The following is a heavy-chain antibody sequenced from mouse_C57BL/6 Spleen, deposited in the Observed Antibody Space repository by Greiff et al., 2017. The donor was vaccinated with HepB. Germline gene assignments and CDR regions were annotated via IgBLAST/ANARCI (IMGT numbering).Heavy chain of an antibody. Sequence: EVTLMESGGGLVKPGGSLKLSCAASGFTFSSYAMSWVRQTPEQRLEWVATISDGGSYTYYPDTVKGRFTISRDNAKNNLYLQMSHLKSEDTAMYYGARERLPLDYWGQGTTLTVAS. J-gene: IGHJ2*01. D-gene: IGHD2-2*01. V-gene: IGHV5-4*01. CDR2: ISDGGSYT. CDR3: ARERLPLDY. CDR1: GFTFSSYA.